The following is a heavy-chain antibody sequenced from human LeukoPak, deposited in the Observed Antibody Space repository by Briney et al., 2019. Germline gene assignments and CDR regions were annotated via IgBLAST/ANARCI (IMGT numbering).Heavy chain of an antibody. CDR2: IYPGDSDT. CDR1: GYSFTNYW. V-gene: IGHV5-51*01. D-gene: IGHD3-22*01. J-gene: IGHJ4*02. CDR3: ARHEDSSVYYSQGFDY. Sequence: GESLKFSCKGSGYSFTNYWIGWVRQMPGKGLEWMGIIYPGDSDTRYSPSFQGQVTFSADKSISTAYLQWSGLKASDTAMYYCARHEDSSVYYSQGFDYWGQGTLVTVSS.